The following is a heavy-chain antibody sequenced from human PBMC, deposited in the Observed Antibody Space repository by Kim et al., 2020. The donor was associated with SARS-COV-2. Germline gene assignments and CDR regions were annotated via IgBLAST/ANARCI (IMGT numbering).Heavy chain of an antibody. J-gene: IGHJ5*02. Sequence: SGPTLVNPTQTLTLTCTFSGFSLSTSGVGVGWIRQPPGKALEWLALIYWDDDKRYSPSLKSRLTITKDTSKNQVVLTMTNMDPVDTATYYCAHSRDFWSGYYYNWFDPWGQGTLVTVSS. V-gene: IGHV2-5*02. CDR3: AHSRDFWSGYYYNWFDP. CDR1: GFSLSTSGVG. CDR2: IYWDDDK. D-gene: IGHD3-3*01.